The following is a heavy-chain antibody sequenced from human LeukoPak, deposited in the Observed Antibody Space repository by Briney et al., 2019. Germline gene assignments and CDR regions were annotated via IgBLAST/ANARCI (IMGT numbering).Heavy chain of an antibody. V-gene: IGHV4-4*07. CDR1: GGSISSYY. D-gene: IGHD6-13*01. Sequence: SETLSLACTVSGGSISSYYWSWIRQPAGKGLEWIGRIYSSGSTDYNPSLKSRVTMSVDTSKNHFSLKISSLTAADTAVYYCARGIAAASERALDIWGQGTMVTVSS. CDR3: ARGIAAASERALDI. CDR2: IYSSGST. J-gene: IGHJ3*02.